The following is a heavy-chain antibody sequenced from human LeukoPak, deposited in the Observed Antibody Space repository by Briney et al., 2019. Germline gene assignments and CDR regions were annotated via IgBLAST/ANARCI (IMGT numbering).Heavy chain of an antibody. CDR3: ASRELESGWHYHYYMDV. CDR2: IIPIFGTA. D-gene: IGHD1-1*01. Sequence: ASVKVSCKPSGGTFNNHPISGVGKAPGQGLEWMGGIIPIFGTADYAQKVQGRVTITTDESTSTAYMELSSLRSEDTAVYYCASRELESGWHYHYYMDVWGKGTTVTVSS. CDR1: GGTFNNHP. J-gene: IGHJ6*03. V-gene: IGHV1-69*05.